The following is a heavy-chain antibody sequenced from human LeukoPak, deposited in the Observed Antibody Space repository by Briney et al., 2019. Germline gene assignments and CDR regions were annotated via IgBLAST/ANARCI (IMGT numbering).Heavy chain of an antibody. J-gene: IGHJ4*02. D-gene: IGHD6-19*01. V-gene: IGHV3-48*03. CDR2: ISSSGTTK. CDR3: ARGSYSSGYYFDY. Sequence: GGSLRLSCAASGFTFSSYEMNWVRQAPGKGLEWLSYISSSGTTKYYADSVKGRFTTSRDNAKNSLYLQMNSLRAEDTAVYYCARGSYSSGYYFDYWGQGTLVTVSS. CDR1: GFTFSSYE.